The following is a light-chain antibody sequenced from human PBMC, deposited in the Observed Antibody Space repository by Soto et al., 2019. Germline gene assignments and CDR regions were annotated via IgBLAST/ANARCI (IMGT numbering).Light chain of an antibody. CDR2: GAS. V-gene: IGKV3-20*01. Sequence: EIVLTQSPGNLSLSPGERATLSCRASQSVSSSDLAWYQQKPGQAPRLLIYGASSRATGIPDRFSGSGSGTDFTLTISRLEPEDFAVYYCQQYGNSPRTFGQGTKLEIK. J-gene: IGKJ2*01. CDR3: QQYGNSPRT. CDR1: QSVSSSD.